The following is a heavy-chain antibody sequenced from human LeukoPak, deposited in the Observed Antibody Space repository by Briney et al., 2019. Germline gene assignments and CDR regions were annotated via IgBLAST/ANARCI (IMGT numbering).Heavy chain of an antibody. CDR3: AKGSLTTYSGYDTLFDY. CDR1: GFTFDDYA. J-gene: IGHJ4*02. D-gene: IGHD5-12*01. V-gene: IGHV3-9*01. Sequence: GGSLRLSCAASGFTFDDYAMHWVRQAPGKGLEWVSGISWNSGSIGYADSVKGRFTISRDNAKNSLYLQMNSLRAEDTALYYCAKGSLTTYSGYDTLFDYWGQGTLVTVSS. CDR2: ISWNSGSI.